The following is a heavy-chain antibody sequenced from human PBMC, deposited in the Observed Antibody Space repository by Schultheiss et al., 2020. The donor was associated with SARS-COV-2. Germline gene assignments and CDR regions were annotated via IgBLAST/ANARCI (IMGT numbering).Heavy chain of an antibody. CDR3: AGSSSWDSRWFDP. V-gene: IGHV4-59*01. CDR1: GGSISSYY. D-gene: IGHD6-13*01. CDR2: IYSGGST. J-gene: IGHJ5*02. Sequence: SETLSLTCTVSGGSISSYYWSWIRQPPGKGLEWIGRIYSGGSTNYNPSLKSRVTISVDKSKNQFSLKLSSVTAADTAVYHCAGSSSWDSRWFDPWGQGTLVTVSS.